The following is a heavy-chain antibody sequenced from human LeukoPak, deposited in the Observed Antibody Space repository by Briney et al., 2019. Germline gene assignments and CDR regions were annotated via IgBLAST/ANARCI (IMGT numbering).Heavy chain of an antibody. CDR2: IYYSGST. Sequence: SETLSLTCTVSGGSISTYYWTWIRQPPGKGLEWIGYIYYSGSTNYNPSLKSRVTISVDTSKNQFSLKLSSVTAADTAVYYCARDGQIGLADAFDIWGQGTMVTVSS. CDR3: ARDGQIGLADAFDI. CDR1: GGSISTYY. D-gene: IGHD3/OR15-3a*01. V-gene: IGHV4-59*01. J-gene: IGHJ3*02.